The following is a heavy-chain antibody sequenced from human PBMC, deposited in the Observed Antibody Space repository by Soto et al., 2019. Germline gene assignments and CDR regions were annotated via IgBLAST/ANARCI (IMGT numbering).Heavy chain of an antibody. V-gene: IGHV1-69*13. CDR2: IIPIFGTA. CDR3: ARTVGRGGDYHYYGMDV. D-gene: IGHD2-15*01. CDR1: GGTFSSYA. Sequence: SVKVSCKASGGTFSSYAISWVRQAPGQGLEWMGGIIPIFGTANYAQKFQGRVTITADESTSTAYMELSSLRSEDTAVYYCARTVGRGGDYHYYGMDVWGQGTTVTVSS. J-gene: IGHJ6*02.